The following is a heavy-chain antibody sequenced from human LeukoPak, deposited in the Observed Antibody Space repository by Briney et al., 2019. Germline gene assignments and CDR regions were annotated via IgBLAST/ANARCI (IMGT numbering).Heavy chain of an antibody. J-gene: IGHJ6*03. CDR1: GGSISSSSYY. CDR3: ARVAPSPGYFDWLYYYYYMDV. V-gene: IGHV4-39*07. D-gene: IGHD3-9*01. Sequence: SETLSLTCTVSGGSISSSSYYWGWIRQPPGKGLEWIGSIYHSGSTYYNPSLKSRVTISVDTSKNQFSLKLSSVTAADTAVYYCARVAPSPGYFDWLYYYYYMDVWGKGTTVTVSS. CDR2: IYHSGST.